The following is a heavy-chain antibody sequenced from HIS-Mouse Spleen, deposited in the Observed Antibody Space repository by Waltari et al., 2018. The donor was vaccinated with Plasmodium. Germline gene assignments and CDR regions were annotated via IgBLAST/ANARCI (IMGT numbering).Heavy chain of an antibody. Sequence: QVQLVESGGGVVQPGGSLSLACAASGFTASSYGMHWVRQAPGKGLEWVAVISYDGSNKYYADSVKGRFTISRDNSKNTLYLQMNSLRAEDTAVYYCAKAQGVINFDYWGQGTLVTVSS. V-gene: IGHV3-30*18. CDR3: AKAQGVINFDY. CDR2: ISYDGSNK. J-gene: IGHJ4*02. D-gene: IGHD3-16*01. CDR1: GFTASSYG.